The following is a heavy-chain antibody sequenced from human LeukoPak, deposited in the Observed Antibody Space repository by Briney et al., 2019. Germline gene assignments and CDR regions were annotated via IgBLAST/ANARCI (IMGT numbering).Heavy chain of an antibody. CDR1: GFTFSSYA. CDR3: AKDYFIWSGPLTAGMDV. D-gene: IGHD3-3*01. Sequence: GGSLRLSCAASGFTFSSYAMSWVRQAPGKGLEWVSAISGSGGSTYYADSVKGRFTISRDNSKNTLYLQMNSLRAEDTAVYYCAKDYFIWSGPLTAGMDVWGKGTTVTVSS. CDR2: ISGSGGST. J-gene: IGHJ6*04. V-gene: IGHV3-23*01.